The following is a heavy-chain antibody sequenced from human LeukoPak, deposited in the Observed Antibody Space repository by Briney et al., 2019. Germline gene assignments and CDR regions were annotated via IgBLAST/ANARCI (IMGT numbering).Heavy chain of an antibody. D-gene: IGHD2-21*02. V-gene: IGHV4-59*01. CDR3: AGVSPYCGGDCHYYGMDV. J-gene: IGHJ6*02. CDR1: GGSINGYY. CDR2: IYYSGST. Sequence: SETLSLTCTVSGGSINGYYWSWIRQPPGKGLEWIGYIYYSGSTNYNPSLKSRVTISVDTSKNQFSLKLSSVTAADTAVYYCAGVSPYCGGDCHYYGMDVWGQGTTVTVSS.